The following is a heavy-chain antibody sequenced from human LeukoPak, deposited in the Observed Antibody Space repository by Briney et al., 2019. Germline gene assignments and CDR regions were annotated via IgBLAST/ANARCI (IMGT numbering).Heavy chain of an antibody. CDR1: GFTFSSYS. Sequence: GGSLRLSCAASGFTFSSYSMNWVRQAPGKGLEWVSSISSSSSYIYYADSVKGRFTISRDNAKNSLYLQMNSLRAEDTAVYYCARSEVPYGDYVLYFWGQGTLVTVSS. CDR3: ARSEVPYGDYVLYF. V-gene: IGHV3-21*01. D-gene: IGHD4-17*01. CDR2: ISSSSSYI. J-gene: IGHJ4*02.